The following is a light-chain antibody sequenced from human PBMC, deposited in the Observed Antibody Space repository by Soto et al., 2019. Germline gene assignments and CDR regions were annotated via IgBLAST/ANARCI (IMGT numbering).Light chain of an antibody. CDR3: QSYDSSLSGSDVV. J-gene: IGLJ2*01. CDR1: SSNIGAGYD. CDR2: GNS. V-gene: IGLV1-40*01. Sequence: QAVLTQPPSVSGAPGQRVTISCTGSSSNIGAGYDVHWYQQLPGTAPKLLIYGNSNRPSGVPDRFSGSKSGTSASLAITGLPAEDAADYSCQSYDSSLSGSDVVFGGGTKVTVL.